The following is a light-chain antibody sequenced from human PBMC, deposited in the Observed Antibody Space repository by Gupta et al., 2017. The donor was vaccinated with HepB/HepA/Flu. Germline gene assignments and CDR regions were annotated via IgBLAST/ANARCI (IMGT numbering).Light chain of an antibody. V-gene: IGKV3-11*01. Sequence: EIVLTQSPATLSVSPGERATISCRASQGVISYLAWYQQKPGQAPRLLIYDASNMATGIPSRFIGGRCGTEYTLTISSIEPEEFAVYYCQQHSNWSQLTFGGGTKVEIK. CDR2: DAS. CDR3: QQHSNWSQLT. J-gene: IGKJ4*01. CDR1: QGVISY.